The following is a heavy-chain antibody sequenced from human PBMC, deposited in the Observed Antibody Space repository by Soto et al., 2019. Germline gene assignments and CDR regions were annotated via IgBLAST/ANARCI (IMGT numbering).Heavy chain of an antibody. CDR3: AKDHSPRGEYSGYDKNRRYFDL. V-gene: IGHV3-9*01. D-gene: IGHD5-12*01. Sequence: DVQLVESGGGLVQPGRSLRLSCAASGFTFDDYAMHWVRQAPGKGLEWVSGISWNSGSIGYADSVKGRFTISRDNAKNSLYLQMNSLRAEDTALYYCAKDHSPRGEYSGYDKNRRYFDLWGRGTLVTVSS. CDR2: ISWNSGSI. J-gene: IGHJ2*01. CDR1: GFTFDDYA.